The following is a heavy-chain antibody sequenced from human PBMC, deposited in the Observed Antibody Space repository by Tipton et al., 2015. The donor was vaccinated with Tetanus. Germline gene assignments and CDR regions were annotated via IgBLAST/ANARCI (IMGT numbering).Heavy chain of an antibody. CDR3: ARDVRVAQSDAFDI. CDR2: INPKNGGT. V-gene: IGHV1-2*06. J-gene: IGHJ3*02. D-gene: IGHD3-10*01. Sequence: QSGAEVKQPGASVKVSCKASGYNFIGYHLHWVRQAPGQGLEWMGRINPKNGGTNRAQKFQGRVTMTRDTSINTVYMELSRLTSDDTAVYYCARDVRVAQSDAFDIWGQGTMVTVSS. CDR1: GYNFIGYH.